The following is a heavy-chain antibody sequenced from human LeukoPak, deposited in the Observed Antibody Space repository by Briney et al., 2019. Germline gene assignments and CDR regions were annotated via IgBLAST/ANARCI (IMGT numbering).Heavy chain of an antibody. CDR1: GGSISSGGYY. CDR2: IYTSGST. V-gene: IGHV4-61*02. D-gene: IGHD2-2*01. CDR3: ARDVPNRSYCSSTSCSPRDYFDY. J-gene: IGHJ4*02. Sequence: SETLSLTCAVSGGSISSGGYYWSWIRQPAGKGLEWIGRIYTSGSTNYNPSLKSRVTMSVDTSKNQFSLKLSSVTAADTAVYYCARDVPNRSYCSSTSCSPRDYFDYWGQGTLVTVSS.